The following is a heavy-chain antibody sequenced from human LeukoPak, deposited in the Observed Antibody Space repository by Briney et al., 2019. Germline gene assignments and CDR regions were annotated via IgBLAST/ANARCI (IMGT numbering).Heavy chain of an antibody. V-gene: IGHV7-4-1*02. CDR1: GYTFTTYA. Sequence: ASVKVSCKASGYTFTTYAMNWVRQAPGQGLEWMGWINTNTGNPTYAQGFTGRFVFTLDTSVSTAYLQISSLKAEDTAVYYCARDGSYSPRCWFDPWGQGTLVTVSS. CDR2: INTNTGNP. J-gene: IGHJ5*02. D-gene: IGHD1-26*01. CDR3: ARDGSYSPRCWFDP.